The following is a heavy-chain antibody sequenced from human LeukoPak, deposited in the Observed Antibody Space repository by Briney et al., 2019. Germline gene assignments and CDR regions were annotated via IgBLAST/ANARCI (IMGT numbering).Heavy chain of an antibody. CDR1: GFTFSNYG. V-gene: IGHV3-30*02. CDR2: IPYDGKNK. D-gene: IGHD1-26*01. CDR3: AKDRGWPKAFDF. Sequence: GGSLRLSCVASGFTFSNYGMHWVRQPPDKGLEWVTFIPYDGKNKKFADAVKGRFTISRDNSNLTVHLEMNSLRVEDTAVYFCAKDRGWPKAFDFWGQGTMVTVSS. J-gene: IGHJ3*01.